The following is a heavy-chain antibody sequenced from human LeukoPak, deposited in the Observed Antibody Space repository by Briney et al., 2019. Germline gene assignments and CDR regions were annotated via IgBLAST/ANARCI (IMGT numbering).Heavy chain of an antibody. J-gene: IGHJ4*02. CDR1: GFTFSSYA. CDR3: ARVVTSPPLFVIDY. CDR2: ISSSSSYI. V-gene: IGHV3-21*01. D-gene: IGHD2-2*01. Sequence: PGGSLRLSCAASGFTFSSYAMSWVRQAPGKGLEWVSSISSSSSYIYYADSVKGRFTISRDNAKNSLYLQMNSLRAEDTAVYYCARVVTSPPLFVIDYWGQGTLVTVSS.